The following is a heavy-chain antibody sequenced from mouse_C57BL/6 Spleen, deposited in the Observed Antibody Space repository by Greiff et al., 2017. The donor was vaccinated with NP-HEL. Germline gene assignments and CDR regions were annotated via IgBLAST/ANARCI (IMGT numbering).Heavy chain of an antibody. V-gene: IGHV2-4*01. D-gene: IGHD2-1*01. J-gene: IGHJ4*01. Sequence: VKLVESGPGLVQPSQSLSITCTVSGFSLPSYGVHWFRQPPGKGLEWLGVIWSGGSTDYKAAFIARQSISKNNTKSQVFIKMNSLQADDTAIYYCAKSNRGDMDDWGKGTSVTVSS. CDR3: AKSNRGDMDD. CDR1: GFSLPSYG. CDR2: IWSGGST.